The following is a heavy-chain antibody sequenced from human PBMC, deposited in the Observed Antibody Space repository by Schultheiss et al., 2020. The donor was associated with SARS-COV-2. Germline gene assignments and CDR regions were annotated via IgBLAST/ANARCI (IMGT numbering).Heavy chain of an antibody. CDR2: IWYDGSNK. CDR3: AGWPRGSSGSFDY. Sequence: GGSLRLSCAASGFTFSSYAMSWVRQAPGKGLEWVAVIWYDGSNKYYADSVKGRFTISRDNSKNTLYLQMNSLRAEDTAVYYCAGWPRGSSGSFDYWGQGTLVTVSS. D-gene: IGHD3-22*01. CDR1: GFTFSSYA. V-gene: IGHV3-33*08. J-gene: IGHJ4*02.